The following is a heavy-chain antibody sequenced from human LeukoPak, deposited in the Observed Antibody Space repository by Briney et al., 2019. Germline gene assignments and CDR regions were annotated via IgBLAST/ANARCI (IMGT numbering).Heavy chain of an antibody. CDR2: ISGSGDNT. D-gene: IGHD3-3*01. J-gene: IGHJ4*02. Sequence: PGGSLRLSCAASGFSFRTYGMSWVRQAPGKRLEWVSGISGSGDNTHNADFVKGRFTISRDNSKNTLYLQMNSLRAEDTAVYYCAGHFGAWHYFDYWGQGTLVTVSS. V-gene: IGHV3-23*01. CDR1: GFSFRTYG. CDR3: AGHFGAWHYFDY.